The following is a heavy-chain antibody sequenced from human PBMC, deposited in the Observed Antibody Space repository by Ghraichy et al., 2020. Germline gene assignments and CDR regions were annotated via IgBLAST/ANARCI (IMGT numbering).Heavy chain of an antibody. CDR3: VGAVDPPYYYGMDV. CDR1: GFTFSTYS. J-gene: IGHJ6*02. Sequence: GGSLRLSCAASGFTFSTYSMNWVRQAPGKGLEWVSCISSRSSYIYYADSVKGRFTISRDNAKNSLYLQMNSLRAEDTAVYYCVGAVDPPYYYGMDVWGQGTTVTVSS. V-gene: IGHV3-21*01. CDR2: ISSRSSYI.